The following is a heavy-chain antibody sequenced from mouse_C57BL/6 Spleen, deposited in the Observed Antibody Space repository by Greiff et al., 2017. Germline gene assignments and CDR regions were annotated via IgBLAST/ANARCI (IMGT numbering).Heavy chain of an antibody. CDR2: INYDGSST. CDR1: GFTFSDYY. D-gene: IGHD2-4*01. CDR3: ARDGGLRLWGFAY. Sequence: EVQVVESEGGLVQPGSSMKLSCTASGFTFSDYYMAWVRPVPEKGLEWVANINYDGSSTYYLDSLKSRFIISVDNAKSILYLQMSSLKSEDSAMYYCARDGGLRLWGFAYWGQGTLVTVSA. V-gene: IGHV5-16*01. J-gene: IGHJ3*01.